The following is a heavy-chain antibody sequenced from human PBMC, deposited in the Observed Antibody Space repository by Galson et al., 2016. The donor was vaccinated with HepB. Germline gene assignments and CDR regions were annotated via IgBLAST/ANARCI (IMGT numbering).Heavy chain of an antibody. CDR1: GYTFTTYD. CDR2: MNPKSGTS. Sequence: SVKVSCKASGYTFTTYDINWVRQAAGQGLEWMGWMNPKSGTSVYAPKFQDRVTMTRNASISTAYMQLRSLTSDDTAVYYCARGGYGGDLFYWGQGARVTVSS. J-gene: IGHJ4*02. D-gene: IGHD3-16*01. CDR3: ARGGYGGDLFY. V-gene: IGHV1-8*01.